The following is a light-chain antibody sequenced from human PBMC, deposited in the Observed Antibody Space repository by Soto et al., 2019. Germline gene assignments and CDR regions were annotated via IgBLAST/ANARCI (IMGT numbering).Light chain of an antibody. CDR1: SSNIGGNS. Sequence: QSVMTQPPSVSAAPGQKVTISCSGSSSNIGGNSVSWYQQLPGTAPKLLIYDDNKRPSGIPDRFSGSKSGTSATLGISGLQSEDEADYYCAAWDDSLNGWVFGGGTKVTVL. J-gene: IGLJ3*02. CDR2: DDN. V-gene: IGLV1-51*01. CDR3: AAWDDSLNGWV.